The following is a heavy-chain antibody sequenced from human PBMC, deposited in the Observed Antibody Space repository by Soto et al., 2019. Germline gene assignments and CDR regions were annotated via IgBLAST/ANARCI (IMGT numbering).Heavy chain of an antibody. CDR2: ISWNSGSI. Sequence: EVQLVESGGGLVQPGRSLRLSCAASGFTCDDYAMHWVRQAPGKGLEWVSGISWNSGSIGYADSVKGRFTISRDNAKNSLYLQMNSLRAEDTALYYCAKGLYCSSTSCRDYWGQGTLVTVSS. V-gene: IGHV3-9*01. D-gene: IGHD2-2*01. CDR3: AKGLYCSSTSCRDY. CDR1: GFTCDDYA. J-gene: IGHJ4*02.